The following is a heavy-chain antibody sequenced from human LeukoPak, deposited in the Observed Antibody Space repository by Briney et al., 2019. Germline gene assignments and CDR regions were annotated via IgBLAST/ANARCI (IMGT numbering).Heavy chain of an antibody. J-gene: IGHJ4*02. D-gene: IGHD5-24*01. CDR2: ISSSSSTI. Sequence: GRSLRLSCAASGFTFSSYGMHWVRQAPGKGLEWVSYISSSSSTIYYADSVKGRFTISRDNAKNSLYLQMNSLRAEDTAVYYCARDRATDDYWGQGTLVTVSS. V-gene: IGHV3-48*01. CDR3: ARDRATDDY. CDR1: GFTFSSYG.